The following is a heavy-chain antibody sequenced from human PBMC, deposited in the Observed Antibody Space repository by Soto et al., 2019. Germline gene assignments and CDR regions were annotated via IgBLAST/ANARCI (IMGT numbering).Heavy chain of an antibody. J-gene: IGHJ4*02. D-gene: IGHD5-18*01. Sequence: QVQLVESGGVVVQPGRSLILSCAASGFSLSYYVIHWGRKAPGKGLEWVAIISLDGRKKYYADSLKGRLTISRDNSENTVYLQMNSLRDEDTAVYYCAKGSKGGYSYGEHLEYWGQGNLV. CDR1: GFSLSYYV. V-gene: IGHV3-30*18. CDR2: ISLDGRKK. CDR3: AKGSKGGYSYGEHLEY.